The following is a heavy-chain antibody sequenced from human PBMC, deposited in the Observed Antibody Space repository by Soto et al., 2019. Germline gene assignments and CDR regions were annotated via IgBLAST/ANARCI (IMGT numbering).Heavy chain of an antibody. D-gene: IGHD3-10*01. J-gene: IGHJ6*02. CDR3: ARDFVRITMVRGVIDYYYYGMDV. CDR1: GFTVSSNY. Sequence: GGSLRLSCAASGFTVSSNYMSWVRQAPGKGLEWVSVIYSGGSTYYADSVKGRFTISRDNSKNTLYLQMNSLRAEDTAVYYCARDFVRITMVRGVIDYYYYGMDVWGQGTTVTVSS. CDR2: IYSGGST. V-gene: IGHV3-53*01.